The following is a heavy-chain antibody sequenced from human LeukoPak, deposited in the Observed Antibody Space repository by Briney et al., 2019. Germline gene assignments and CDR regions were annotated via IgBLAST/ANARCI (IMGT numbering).Heavy chain of an antibody. CDR2: ISGYNGNT. D-gene: IGHD3-10*01. CDR1: GYGFNSYG. V-gene: IGHV1-18*01. CDR3: ARDSMVRGATLDR. J-gene: IGHJ5*02. Sequence: ASVKVSCKASGYGFNSYGISWVRQAPGQGLEWMAWISGYNGNTNYAQKFQGRVTMSTDTSTGTVYMELRSLRSADTAVYYCARDSMVRGATLDRWGQGTLVTVSS.